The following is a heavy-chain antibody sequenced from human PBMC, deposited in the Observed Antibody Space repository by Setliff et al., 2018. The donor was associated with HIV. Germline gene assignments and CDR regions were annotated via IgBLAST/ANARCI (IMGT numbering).Heavy chain of an antibody. Sequence: GGSLRLSCAASGFTFSSYSMNWVRQAPGKGLEWVSGISGSGGSTYHADSVKGRFTISRDNSKNTLYLQMNSLRAEDTAVYFCARDRDSFDDWGQGTLVTVSS. CDR2: ISGSGGST. J-gene: IGHJ4*02. V-gene: IGHV3-23*01. CDR1: GFTFSSYS. D-gene: IGHD3-10*01. CDR3: ARDRDSFDD.